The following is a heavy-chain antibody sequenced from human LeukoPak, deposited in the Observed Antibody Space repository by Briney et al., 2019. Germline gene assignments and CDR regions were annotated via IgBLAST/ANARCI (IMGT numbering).Heavy chain of an antibody. CDR1: GFTFSSYG. Sequence: PGGSLRLSCVASGFTFSSYGMHWVRQAPGKGLEWVAVISHDGSNKYYADSMKGRITISRDNSKNTLYLQVNSLRPEDTAVYYCARDQGNDFWSGYPYGMDVWGQGTTVTVSS. CDR3: ARDQGNDFWSGYPYGMDV. J-gene: IGHJ6*02. V-gene: IGHV3-30*03. D-gene: IGHD3-3*01. CDR2: ISHDGSNK.